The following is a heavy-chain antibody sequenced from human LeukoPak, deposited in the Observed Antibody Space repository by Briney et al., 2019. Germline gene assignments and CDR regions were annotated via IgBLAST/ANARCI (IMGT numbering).Heavy chain of an antibody. V-gene: IGHV3-11*01. CDR3: AREWATSTFDY. CDR1: GFTFSDYY. CDR2: ISSSGSTI. Sequence: DPGGSLRLSCAASGFTFSDYYMSWIRQAPGKGLEWVSYISSSGSTIYYADSVKGRFTISRDNAKNSLYLQVNSLRAEDTAVYYCAREWATSTFDYWGQGTLVTVSS. D-gene: IGHD1-26*01. J-gene: IGHJ4*02.